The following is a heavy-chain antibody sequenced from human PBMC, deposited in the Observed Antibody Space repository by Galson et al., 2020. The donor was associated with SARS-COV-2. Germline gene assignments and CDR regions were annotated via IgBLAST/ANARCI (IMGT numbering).Heavy chain of an antibody. V-gene: IGHV2-5*02. CDR3: ADKPRGTSCYSY. CDR1: GFSLSTTGVG. Sequence: KMSGPTLVKPTQTLTLTCTFSGFSLSTTGVGVGWIRQSPGKALEWLALIYWDDDKRYRPSLETRLTITKDTSTNQVVLTMTNMDPVDTAAYYCADKPRGTSCYSYWGQGTLVTVS. CDR2: IYWDDDK. J-gene: IGHJ4*02. D-gene: IGHD2-2*01.